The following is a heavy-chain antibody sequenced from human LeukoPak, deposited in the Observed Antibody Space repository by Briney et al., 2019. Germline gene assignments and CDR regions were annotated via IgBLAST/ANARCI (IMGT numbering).Heavy chain of an antibody. V-gene: IGHV1-69*01. CDR1: GGTFSSYA. Sequence: ASVKVSCKASGGTFSSYAISWVRQAPGQGLEWMGGIISIFGTANYAQKFQGRVTITADESTSTAYMELSSLRSEDTAVYYCARAALPRVYSSSPAYWGQGTLVTVSS. CDR3: ARAALPRVYSSSPAY. CDR2: IISIFGTA. D-gene: IGHD6-13*01. J-gene: IGHJ4*02.